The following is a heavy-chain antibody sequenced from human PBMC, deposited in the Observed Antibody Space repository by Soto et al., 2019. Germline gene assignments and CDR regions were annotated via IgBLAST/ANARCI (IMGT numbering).Heavy chain of an antibody. CDR1: GFTFSSYA. CDR2: MSGGGGST. D-gene: IGHD2-21*02. V-gene: IGHV3-23*01. CDR3: KKLRTITTGASDC. Sequence: EVQLLESGGGVVQPGGSLRLSCAASGFTFSSYAMSWVRQAPGKGLEWVSAMSGGGGSTDYADSVKGRFTISRDNSKNTLYLEMTSLRAEDTAVYYCKKLRTITTGASDCGVPGNMGTGSS. J-gene: IGHJ1*01.